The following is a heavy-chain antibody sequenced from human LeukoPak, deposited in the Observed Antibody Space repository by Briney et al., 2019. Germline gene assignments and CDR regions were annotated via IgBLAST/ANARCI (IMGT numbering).Heavy chain of an antibody. D-gene: IGHD1-7*01. J-gene: IGHJ3*02. Sequence: GGSLRLSCAASGFTFSSYSMNWVRQAPGKGLEWVSSISSSSSYIYYADSVKGRFTISRDNAKNSLYLQMNSLRAEDTAVYYCARRSNWNSDAFDIWGQGTMVTVSS. V-gene: IGHV3-21*01. CDR1: GFTFSSYS. CDR2: ISSSSSYI. CDR3: ARRSNWNSDAFDI.